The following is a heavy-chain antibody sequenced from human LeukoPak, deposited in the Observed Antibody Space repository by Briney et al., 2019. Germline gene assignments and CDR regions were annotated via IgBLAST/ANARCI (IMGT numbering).Heavy chain of an antibody. CDR3: TTGSATGWYVY. CDR1: GFTFSSYA. D-gene: IGHD6-19*01. J-gene: IGHJ4*02. CDR2: IKSKTDGGTA. Sequence: SGGSLRLSCAASGFTFSSYAMSWVRQAPGKGLEWVRRIKSKTDGGTADYAALVKGRFTISRDDSKNILYLQMNSLKVDDTAVYYCTTGSATGWYVYWGQGTLVTVSS. V-gene: IGHV3-15*01.